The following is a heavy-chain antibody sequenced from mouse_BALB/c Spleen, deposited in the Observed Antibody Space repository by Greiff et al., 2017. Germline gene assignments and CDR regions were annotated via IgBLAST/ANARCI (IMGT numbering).Heavy chain of an antibody. CDR2: ISSGSSTI. CDR3: ARSGRSTGTDYFDY. V-gene: IGHV5-17*02. D-gene: IGHD4-1*01. Sequence: EVQRVESGGGLVQPGGSRKLSCAASGFTFSSFGMHWVRQAPEKGLEWVAYISSGSSTIYYADTVKGRFTISRDNPKNTLFLQMTSLRSEDTAMYYCARSGRSTGTDYFDYWGQGTTLTVSS. J-gene: IGHJ2*01. CDR1: GFTFSSFG.